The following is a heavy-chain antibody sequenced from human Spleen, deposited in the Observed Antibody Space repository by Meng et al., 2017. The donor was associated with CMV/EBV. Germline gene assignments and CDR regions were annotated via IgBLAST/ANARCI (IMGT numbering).Heavy chain of an antibody. V-gene: IGHV6-1*01. CDR1: GDSVSSNSAA. D-gene: IGHD2-2*02. CDR3: ARGRGYCSSTSCYSPYNWFDP. J-gene: IGHJ5*02. CDR2: TYYRSKWYN. Sequence: SETLSLTCALSGDSVSSNSAAWNWIRQPPSRGLEWLGRTYYRSKWYNDYAVSVKSRITINPDTSKNQFSLQRNSVTPEDTAVYYCARGRGYCSSTSCYSPYNWFDPWGQGTLVTVSS.